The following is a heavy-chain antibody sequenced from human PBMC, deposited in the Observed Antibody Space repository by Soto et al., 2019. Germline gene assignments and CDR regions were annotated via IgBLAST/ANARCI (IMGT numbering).Heavy chain of an antibody. CDR2: ISGSGGST. CDR3: AKDIRRRVLWLGELFLDY. V-gene: IGHV3-23*01. CDR1: GFTFSSYA. Sequence: GGSLRLSCAASGFTFSSYAMSWVRQAPGKGLEWVSAISGSGGSTYYADSVKGRFTISRDNSKNTLYLQMNSLRAEDTAVYYCAKDIRRRVLWLGELFLDYWGQGTLVTVSS. J-gene: IGHJ4*02. D-gene: IGHD3-10*01.